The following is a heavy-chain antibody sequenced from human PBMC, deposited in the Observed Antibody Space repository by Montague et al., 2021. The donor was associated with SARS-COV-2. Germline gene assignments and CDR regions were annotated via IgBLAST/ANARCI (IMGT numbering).Heavy chain of an antibody. J-gene: IGHJ6*02. CDR2: IYYSGST. Sequence: SETLSLTCTVSGGSIRSSSYYWGWIRQPPGKGLEWIGSIYYSGSTYYNPSLKSRVTISVDNAKNSLYLQMNSLRVEDTAVYYCARGASDWLLWGYGMDVWGQGTTVTVSS. CDR1: GGSIRSSSYY. V-gene: IGHV4-39*02. CDR3: ARGASDWLLWGYGMDV. D-gene: IGHD3/OR15-3a*01.